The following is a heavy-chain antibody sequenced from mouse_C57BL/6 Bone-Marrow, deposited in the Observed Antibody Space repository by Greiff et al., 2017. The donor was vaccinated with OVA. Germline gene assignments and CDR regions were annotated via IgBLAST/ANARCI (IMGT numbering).Heavy chain of an antibody. D-gene: IGHD2-4*01. V-gene: IGHV5-4*01. CDR3: ARGRYYDNAWFAY. J-gene: IGHJ3*01. CDR1: GFTFSSYA. Sequence: DVQLVESGGGLVKPGGSLKLSCAASGFTFSSYAMSWVRQTPEKRLEWVATISAGGGYTNYPDNVKGRSTISRDNATNNPYLQMSHLQSEDTAMLYCARGRYYDNAWFAYWGQGTLVTVS. CDR2: ISAGGGYT.